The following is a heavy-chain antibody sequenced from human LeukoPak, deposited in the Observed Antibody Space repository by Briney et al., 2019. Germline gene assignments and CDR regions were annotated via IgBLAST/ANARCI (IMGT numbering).Heavy chain of an antibody. J-gene: IGHJ4*02. Sequence: PGGSLRLSCVVSGFAFSRYWMHWVRQAPGKGLEWVAFIRYDGSNKYYADSVKGRFTISRDNSKNTLYLQMNSLRAEDTAVYYCAKGYDYGDYTPGDYWGQGTLVTVSS. CDR3: AKGYDYGDYTPGDY. CDR2: IRYDGSNK. D-gene: IGHD4-17*01. CDR1: GFAFSRYW. V-gene: IGHV3-30*02.